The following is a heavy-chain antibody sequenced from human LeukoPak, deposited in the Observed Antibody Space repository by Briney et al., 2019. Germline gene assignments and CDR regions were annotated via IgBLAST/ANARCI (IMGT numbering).Heavy chain of an antibody. Sequence: ASVKVSCKASGYTFTSYGISWVRQAPGQGLEWMGWISAYNGNTNYAQKLQGRVTMTTDTSTSTAYMELKSLRSDDTAVYYCARSRAYYYDSSNYYPVDYWGQGTLVTVSS. J-gene: IGHJ4*02. V-gene: IGHV1-18*01. CDR2: ISAYNGNT. CDR1: GYTFTSYG. CDR3: ARSRAYYYDSSNYYPVDY. D-gene: IGHD3-22*01.